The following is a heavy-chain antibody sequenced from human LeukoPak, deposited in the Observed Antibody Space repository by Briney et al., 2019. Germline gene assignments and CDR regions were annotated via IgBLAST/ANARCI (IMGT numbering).Heavy chain of an antibody. CDR1: GFTFSSYS. CDR2: ISSSSSYI. CDR3: ARDEYYYDSSLYFQH. J-gene: IGHJ1*01. Sequence: GGSLRLSCAASGFTFSSYSMNWVRQAPGKGLEWVSPISSSSSYIYYADSVKGRFTISRDNAKNSLYLQMNSLRAEDTAVYYCARDEYYYDSSLYFQHWGQGTLVTVSS. D-gene: IGHD3-22*01. V-gene: IGHV3-21*01.